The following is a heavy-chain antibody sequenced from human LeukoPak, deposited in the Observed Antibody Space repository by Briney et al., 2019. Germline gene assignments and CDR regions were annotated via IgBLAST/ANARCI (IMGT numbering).Heavy chain of an antibody. CDR1: GDSISSYY. CDR2: ISYSGST. V-gene: IGHV4-59*01. D-gene: IGHD5-12*01. J-gene: IGHJ5*02. CDR3: ARGGSGYALNWFDP. Sequence: PSETLSLTCTVSGDSISSYYWSWIRQPPGKGLEWIGHISYSGSTNYNPSLKSRVTISVDTSKNQFSLKLSSVTAADTAVYYCARGGSGYALNWFDPWGQGTLVTVSS.